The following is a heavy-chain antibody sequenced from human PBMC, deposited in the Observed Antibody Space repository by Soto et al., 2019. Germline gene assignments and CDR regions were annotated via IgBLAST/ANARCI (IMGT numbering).Heavy chain of an antibody. CDR2: ISYDGSNK. CDR3: AMAEWIQLWPNFDY. V-gene: IGHV3-30-3*01. D-gene: IGHD5-18*01. J-gene: IGHJ4*02. Sequence: QVQLVESGGGVVQPGRSLRLSCAASGFTFSSYAMHWVRQAPGKGLEWVAVISYDGSNKYYADSVKGRFTISRDNSKNTLYLQMNSLRAEDTAVYYCAMAEWIQLWPNFDYWGQGTLVTVSS. CDR1: GFTFSSYA.